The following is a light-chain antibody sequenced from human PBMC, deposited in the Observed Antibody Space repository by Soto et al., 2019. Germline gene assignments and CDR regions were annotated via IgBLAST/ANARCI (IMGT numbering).Light chain of an antibody. CDR2: DAS. CDR1: QSITTW. CDR3: QQYDNYSLT. Sequence: DIHMTQSPSTLSASVEDRDTITCRASQSITTWLAWYQQKPGKAPNLLIFDASILESGAPSRFSGSGSGTEFTLTISSLQPDDFGTYYCQQYDNYSLTFGGGTKVDIK. J-gene: IGKJ4*01. V-gene: IGKV1-5*01.